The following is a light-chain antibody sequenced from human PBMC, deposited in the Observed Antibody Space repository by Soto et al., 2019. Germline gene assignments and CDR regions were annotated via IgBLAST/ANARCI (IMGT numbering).Light chain of an antibody. Sequence: DIQMTESPSTLSASIGDSVTITCRASESIRSWVAWYQQTPGKAPKILINKASELEGGAPPRFSGSGSGTEFTLTISSLQPDDFATYYCQQYFRHATFGQGTKV. CDR2: KAS. CDR1: ESIRSW. J-gene: IGKJ1*01. CDR3: QQYFRHAT. V-gene: IGKV1-5*03.